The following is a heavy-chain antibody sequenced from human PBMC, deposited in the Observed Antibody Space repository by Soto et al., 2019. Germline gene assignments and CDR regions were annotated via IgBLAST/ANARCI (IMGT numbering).Heavy chain of an antibody. J-gene: IGHJ4*02. CDR1: GYAFTTYG. Sequence: QVHLVQSGAEVKKPGASVKVSCKGSGYAFTTYGITWVRQAPGQGLEWMGWISAHNGNTNYAQKLQGRVTVTRDTSTSTAYMELRSLRSDGTAVYYCARGRYVDYWGQGALVTVSS. D-gene: IGHD1-1*01. CDR3: ARGRYVDY. CDR2: ISAHNGNT. V-gene: IGHV1-18*01.